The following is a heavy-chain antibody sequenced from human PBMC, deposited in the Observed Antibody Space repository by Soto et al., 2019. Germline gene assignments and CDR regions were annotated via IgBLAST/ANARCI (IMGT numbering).Heavy chain of an antibody. V-gene: IGHV3-23*01. CDR3: AKNGHNREFDY. D-gene: IGHD2-21*01. CDR2: ISDRT. CDR1: GFTFSTYG. J-gene: IGHJ4*02. Sequence: EVQLLKSGGGLVQPGGSLRLSCATSGFTFSTYGMTWVRQAPGKGLEWVSGISDRTFYADSVRGRFTISRDTSKNTLYLQMNSLRVEDTAVYYCAKNGHNREFDYWVQGTLVTVSS.